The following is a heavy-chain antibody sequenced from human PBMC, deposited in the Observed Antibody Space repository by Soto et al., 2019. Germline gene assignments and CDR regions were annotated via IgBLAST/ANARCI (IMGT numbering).Heavy chain of an antibody. J-gene: IGHJ6*02. Sequence: SETLSLTCTVSGGSISSDIYHWTWIRQSPGKGLEWIGYIYYSGSIFYNPSFKSRVTISVDTSKNQFSLQLSPVTAADTAVYFCAREDDGGDRDYYGLDVWGQGTTVTVSS. V-gene: IGHV4-30-4*08. CDR2: IYYSGSI. CDR3: AREDDGGDRDYYGLDV. CDR1: GGSISSDIYH. D-gene: IGHD2-21*02.